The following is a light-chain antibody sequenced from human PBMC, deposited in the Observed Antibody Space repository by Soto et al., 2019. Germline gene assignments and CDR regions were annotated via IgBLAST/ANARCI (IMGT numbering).Light chain of an antibody. CDR1: QSISSS. CDR2: AAS. CDR3: QQSYRSPPT. J-gene: IGKJ1*01. Sequence: DIQMTESPSSLSASVGDRVTITCRASQSISSSLNWYQQKPGRAPKLLIYAASGVQNGGTSRISGSGSGTDFTPPTSSLQPADFATYYCQQSYRSPPTFGQGTKVDI. V-gene: IGKV1-39*01.